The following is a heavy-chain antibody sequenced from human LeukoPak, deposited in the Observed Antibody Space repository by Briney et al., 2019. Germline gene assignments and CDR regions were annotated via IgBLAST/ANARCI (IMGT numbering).Heavy chain of an antibody. Sequence: GGSLRLSCAASGFTFSSYGMSWVRQAPGKGLEWVGRIKSKTDGGTTDYAAPVKGRFTISRDDSKNTLYLQMNSLKTEDTAVYYCTTANTAMVTPYYYYMDVWGKGTTVTVSS. CDR3: TTANTAMVTPYYYYMDV. CDR2: IKSKTDGGTT. V-gene: IGHV3-15*01. D-gene: IGHD5-18*01. CDR1: GFTFSSYG. J-gene: IGHJ6*03.